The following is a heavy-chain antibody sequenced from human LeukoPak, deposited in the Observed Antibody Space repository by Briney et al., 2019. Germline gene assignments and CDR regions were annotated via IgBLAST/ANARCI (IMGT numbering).Heavy chain of an antibody. CDR3: AKDRYDSSGPLTFDI. D-gene: IGHD3-22*01. V-gene: IGHV3-30*02. J-gene: IGHJ3*02. CDR2: IRYDGSNK. Sequence: GGSLRLSCAASGFTFGSYGMHWVRQAPGKGLEWVAFIRYDGSNKYYADSVKGRFTISRDNSKNTLYLQMNSLRAEDTAVYYCAKDRYDSSGPLTFDIWGQGTMVTVSS. CDR1: GFTFGSYG.